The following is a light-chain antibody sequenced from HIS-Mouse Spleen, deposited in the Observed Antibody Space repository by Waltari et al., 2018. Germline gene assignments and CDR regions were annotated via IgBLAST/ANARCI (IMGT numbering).Light chain of an antibody. CDR3: AAWDDSLNGPV. V-gene: IGLV1-44*01. J-gene: IGLJ3*02. Sequence: QSVLTQPPSASGTPGQRVTIPCSGSRSNIGSNTVNWYQQLPGTAPKLLIYSNNQQPSGVPDRFSGSKSGTSASLAISGLQSEDEADYYCAAWDDSLNGPVFGGGTKLTVL. CDR1: RSNIGSNT. CDR2: SNN.